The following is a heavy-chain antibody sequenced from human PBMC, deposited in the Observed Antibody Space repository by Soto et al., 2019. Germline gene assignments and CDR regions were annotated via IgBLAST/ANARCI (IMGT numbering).Heavy chain of an antibody. V-gene: IGHV3-23*01. J-gene: IGHJ4*02. Sequence: EVQLLESGGGLVQPGGSLRLSCAASGYTFSTYAMTWVRQAPGKGLEWVSAISATDGTTYYPGSVKGRFTISRDNSKNTLYLQMNSLRAEDKAIYFCAKDGARGGFLFDYWGQGTLVTVSS. D-gene: IGHD3-16*01. CDR2: ISATDGTT. CDR1: GYTFSTYA. CDR3: AKDGARGGFLFDY.